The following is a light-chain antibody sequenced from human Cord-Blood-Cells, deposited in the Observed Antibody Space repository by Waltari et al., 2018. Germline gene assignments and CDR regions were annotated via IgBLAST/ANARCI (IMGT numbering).Light chain of an antibody. Sequence: IVLTQAPGTLSLSPRERATLACRASQSVSSSYLAWYQQKPGQAPTLLIYGASSRATGIPDRFSGSGYWTDFTLTISILEPEDCAVYYCQQYGSSPMYTFGQGTKLEIK. V-gene: IGKV3-20*01. J-gene: IGKJ2*01. CDR1: QSVSSSY. CDR3: QQYGSSPMYT. CDR2: GAS.